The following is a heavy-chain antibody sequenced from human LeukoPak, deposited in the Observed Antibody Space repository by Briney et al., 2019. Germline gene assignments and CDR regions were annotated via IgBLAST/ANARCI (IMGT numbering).Heavy chain of an antibody. V-gene: IGHV1-69*05. CDR1: GGTFSSYA. CDR3: ASSGVPAASNWFDP. Sequence: ASVKVSCKASGGTFSSYAISWVRQAPGQGLEWMGGIIPIFGTANYAQKFQGRVTITTDESTSTAYMELSSLRSEDTAVYYCASSGVPAASNWFDPWGQGTLVTVSS. CDR2: IIPIFGTA. J-gene: IGHJ5*02. D-gene: IGHD2-2*01.